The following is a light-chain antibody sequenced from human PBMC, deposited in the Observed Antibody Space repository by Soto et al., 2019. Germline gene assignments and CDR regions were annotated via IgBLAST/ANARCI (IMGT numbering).Light chain of an antibody. J-gene: IGLJ1*01. CDR1: SSDVGGYNY. CDR3: SSYTSSSIDYV. CDR2: EVS. V-gene: IGLV2-14*01. Sequence: QSALTQPASVSGSPGQSITISCTGTSSDVGGYNYVSWYQQHPGKAPKLMIYEVSNRPSGVSYRFSGSKSGNTASLTISGLQAEDEADYYCSSYTSSSIDYVFGTGTKLTVL.